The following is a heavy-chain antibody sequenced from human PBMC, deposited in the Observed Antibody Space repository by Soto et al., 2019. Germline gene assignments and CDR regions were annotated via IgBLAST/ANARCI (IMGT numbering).Heavy chain of an antibody. CDR3: ARESCSGGSCYGSFGS. CDR2: ISNSGGTI. D-gene: IGHD2-15*01. V-gene: IGHV3-11*01. J-gene: IGHJ4*02. Sequence: PGGSLRLSCAASGLTFSDYYMSWIRQAPGKGLEWVSYISNSGGTIYYADSVKGRFTISRDNAKNSLYLQMNSLRAEDTAVYYCARESCSGGSCYGSFGSWGQGTLVTVSS. CDR1: GLTFSDYY.